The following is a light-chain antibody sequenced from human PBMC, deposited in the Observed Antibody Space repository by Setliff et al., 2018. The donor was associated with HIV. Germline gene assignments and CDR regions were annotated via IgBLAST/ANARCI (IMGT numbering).Light chain of an antibody. CDR2: EVT. CDR1: SSDVGNYNL. CDR3: CSYASYSTYV. V-gene: IGLV2-23*02. J-gene: IGLJ1*01. Sequence: QSVLTQPAYVSGSPGQSITISCTGTSSDVGNYNLVSWYQQHPGKAPKIMIYEVTKRPSGVSDRFSGSKSGNTASLTISWLQADDEADYYCCSYASYSTYVFGSGTKVTV.